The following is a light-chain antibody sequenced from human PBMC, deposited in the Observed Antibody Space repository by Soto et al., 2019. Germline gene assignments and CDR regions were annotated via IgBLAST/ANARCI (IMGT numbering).Light chain of an antibody. CDR2: DAS. V-gene: IGKV1-33*01. CDR3: QQYDNRLT. CDR1: QDISNY. Sequence: DIQMTQSPSSLSASVGDRVTITCHASQDISNYLNWYQQKPGKAPKLLIYDASNLETGVPSRFSGSGSGTDFTFTISSLQPEDIATYYCQQYDNRLTFGGGTKVEIK. J-gene: IGKJ4*01.